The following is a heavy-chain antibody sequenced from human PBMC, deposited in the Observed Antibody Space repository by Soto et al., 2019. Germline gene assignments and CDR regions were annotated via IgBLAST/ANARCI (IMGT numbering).Heavy chain of an antibody. D-gene: IGHD2-2*01. CDR1: GGSFSGYY. CDR3: ARLDIVVVPAATRDYYYGMDV. CDR2: INHSGST. J-gene: IGHJ6*02. Sequence: QVQLQQWGAGLLKPSETLSLTCAAYGGSFSGYYWSWIRQPPGKGLEWIGEINHSGSTNYNPSLKSRVTISVDTSKTQFSLKLSSVTAADTAVYYCARLDIVVVPAATRDYYYGMDVWGQGTTVTVSS. V-gene: IGHV4-34*01.